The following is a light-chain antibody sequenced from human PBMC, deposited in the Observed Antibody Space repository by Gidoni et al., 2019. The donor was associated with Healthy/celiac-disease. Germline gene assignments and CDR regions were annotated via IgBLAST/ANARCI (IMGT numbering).Light chain of an antibody. Sequence: DIQMTQSPSTLSASVGDRVTITCRASQSISSWLGWYQQKQGKAPKLLIYKASSLESGVPSRFSGSGSGTEFTLTISSLQPDDFANYYCQKYNSAFGQGTKVEIK. CDR1: QSISSW. V-gene: IGKV1-5*03. CDR3: QKYNSA. CDR2: KAS. J-gene: IGKJ1*01.